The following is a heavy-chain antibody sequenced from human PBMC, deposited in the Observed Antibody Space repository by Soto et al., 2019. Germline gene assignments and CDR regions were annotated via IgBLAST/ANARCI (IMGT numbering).Heavy chain of an antibody. CDR2: ISSSSSTI. J-gene: IGHJ6*02. D-gene: IGHD6-13*01. CDR3: ARRRPYSSSCYYYYGRDV. V-gene: IGHV3-48*04. Sequence: GGSLRLSCAASGFTFSSYSMNWVRQAPGKGLEWVSYISSSSSTIYYADSVKGRFTISRDNAKNSLYLQMNSLRAEDTAVYYCARRRPYSSSCYYYYGRDVWGQGTTVTVSS. CDR1: GFTFSSYS.